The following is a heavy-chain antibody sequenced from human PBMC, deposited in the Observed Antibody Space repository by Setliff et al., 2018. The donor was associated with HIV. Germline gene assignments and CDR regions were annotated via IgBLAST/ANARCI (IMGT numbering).Heavy chain of an antibody. CDR3: ARVARGGHSSRWYPDGMDI. D-gene: IGHD6-13*01. Sequence: SETLSLTCAVYGGSFSGYYWSWIRQPPGKGLEWIGEINHSGSTNYNPSLKSRVTISVDTSKNQFSLKVSSVTAADTAVYYCARVARGGHSSRWYPDGMDIWGQGTTVTVSS. J-gene: IGHJ6*02. CDR2: INHSGST. V-gene: IGHV4-34*01. CDR1: GGSFSGYY.